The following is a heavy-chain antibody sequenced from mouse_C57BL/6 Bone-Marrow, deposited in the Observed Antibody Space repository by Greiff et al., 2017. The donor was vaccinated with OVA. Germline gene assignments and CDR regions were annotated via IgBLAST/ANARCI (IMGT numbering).Heavy chain of an antibody. V-gene: IGHV1-26*01. CDR3: ARYYWTY. D-gene: IGHD1-1*02. Sequence: VQLQQSGPELVKPGASVKISCKASGYTFTDYYMNWVKQSHGKSLEWIGDINPNNGGTSYNQKFKGKATLTVDKSSSTAYMELRSLTSEDSAVYYCARYYWTYWGQGTLVTVSA. J-gene: IGHJ3*01. CDR1: GYTFTDYY. CDR2: INPNNGGT.